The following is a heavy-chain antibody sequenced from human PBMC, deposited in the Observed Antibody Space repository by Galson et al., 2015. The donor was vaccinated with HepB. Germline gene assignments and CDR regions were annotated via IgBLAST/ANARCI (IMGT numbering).Heavy chain of an antibody. CDR2: INPSGGST. V-gene: IGHV1-46*01. CDR1: GYTFTRYY. CDR3: ARGMLTMVRGVPYYFDY. J-gene: IGHJ4*02. Sequence: SVKVSCKASGYTFTRYYMHWVRQAPGQGLEWMGIINPSGGSTSYAQKFQGRVTMTRDTSTSTVYMELSSLRSEDTAVYYCARGMLTMVRGVPYYFDYWGQGTLVTVSS. D-gene: IGHD3-10*01.